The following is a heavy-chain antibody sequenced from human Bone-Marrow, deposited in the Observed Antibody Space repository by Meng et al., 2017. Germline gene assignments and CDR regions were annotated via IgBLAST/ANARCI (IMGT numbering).Heavy chain of an antibody. CDR1: GGSISSFY. D-gene: IGHD3-10*01. V-gene: IGHV4-4*07. J-gene: IGHJ5*02. Sequence: SETLSLTCTVSGGSISSFYWSWIRQPPGKGLEWIGRIYTSGSTNYNPSLKSRVTMSVDTSKNQFSLKLSSVTAADTAVYYCARDLHYYGSGRFDPWGQGTLVTVSS. CDR3: ARDLHYYGSGRFDP. CDR2: IYTSGST.